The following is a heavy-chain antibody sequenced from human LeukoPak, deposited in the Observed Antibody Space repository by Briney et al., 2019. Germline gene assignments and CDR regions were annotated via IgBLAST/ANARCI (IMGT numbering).Heavy chain of an antibody. J-gene: IGHJ4*02. Sequence: GGSLRLSCAASGFTVSSNYMSRVRQAPGKGLEWVSVIYSGGSTYYAGSVKGRFTISRDDSKNTLYLQMNSLRAEDTAVYYCARVDWNYQVDYWGQGALVTVSS. V-gene: IGHV3-53*01. CDR1: GFTVSSNY. CDR3: ARVDWNYQVDY. D-gene: IGHD1-7*01. CDR2: IYSGGST.